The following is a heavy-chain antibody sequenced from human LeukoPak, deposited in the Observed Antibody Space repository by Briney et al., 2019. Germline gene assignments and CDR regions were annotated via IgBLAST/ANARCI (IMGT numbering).Heavy chain of an antibody. CDR2: IWYDGSNK. V-gene: IGHV3-33*01. D-gene: IGHD3-9*01. J-gene: IGHJ4*02. Sequence: GGSLRLSCAASGFTFSSYGMHWVRQAPGKGLEWVAVIWYDGSNKYYADSVKGRFTISRDNSKNTLYLQMNSLRAEDTAVYYCARGVSGADPIGDLTELDYWGQGTLVTVSS. CDR3: ARGVSGADPIGDLTELDY. CDR1: GFTFSSYG.